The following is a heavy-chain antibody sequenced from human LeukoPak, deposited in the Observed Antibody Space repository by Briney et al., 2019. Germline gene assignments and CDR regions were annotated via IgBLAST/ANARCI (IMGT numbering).Heavy chain of an antibody. Sequence: SETLSLTCTVSGYSISSGYYWGWIRQPPGKGLEWIGSIYYSGSTYYNPSLKSRVTISVDTSKNQFSLKLSSVTAADTAVYYCARDKGQSYNDYHNWFDPWGQGALVTVSS. D-gene: IGHD4-11*01. V-gene: IGHV4-38-2*02. CDR2: IYYSGST. CDR3: ARDKGQSYNDYHNWFDP. CDR1: GYSISSGYY. J-gene: IGHJ5*02.